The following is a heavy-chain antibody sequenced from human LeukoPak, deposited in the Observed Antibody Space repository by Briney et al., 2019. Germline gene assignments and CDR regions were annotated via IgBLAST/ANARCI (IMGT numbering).Heavy chain of an antibody. V-gene: IGHV4-34*01. J-gene: IGHJ4*02. CDR1: GGSFSGYY. Sequence: PSETLSLTCGVYGGSFSGYYWTWIRQPPGKGLEWIGEINHSGSTNYIPSLKSRVTMSLDTSKNQFSLKLTSVTAADTAVYYCAGGATPGVFWGQGNLVTVSS. CDR3: AGGATPGVF. CDR2: INHSGST. D-gene: IGHD3-10*01.